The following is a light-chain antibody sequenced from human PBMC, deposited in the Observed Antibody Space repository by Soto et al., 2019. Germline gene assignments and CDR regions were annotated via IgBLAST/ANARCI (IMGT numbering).Light chain of an antibody. CDR3: QQSYSIPFT. Sequence: DIQMTQSPSTLSASVGDRVTITCRASQTTNKCLDWYQQKPGKAPKLLIYASSTLQGGVPSRFSGSGSGTDFTLTISSLQPEDFAIYYCQQSYSIPFTFGPGTKVDI. V-gene: IGKV1-39*01. J-gene: IGKJ3*01. CDR1: QTTNKC. CDR2: ASS.